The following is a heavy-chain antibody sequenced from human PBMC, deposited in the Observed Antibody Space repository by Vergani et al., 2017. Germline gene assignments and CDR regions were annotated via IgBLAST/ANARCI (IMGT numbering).Heavy chain of an antibody. D-gene: IGHD3-10*01. CDR3: ARGGKTRYGMDV. CDR2: INPNSGGT. V-gene: IGHV1-2*02. J-gene: IGHJ6*02. CDR1: GYTFSNYY. Sequence: QVPVVQSGAEVKKSGASVKVSCKTSGYTFSNYYMHWVRQAPGQGLEWMGWINPNSGGTNYAQKFQGRVTMTRDTSISTAYMELSRLRSDDTAVYYCARGGKTRYGMDVWGQGTTVTVSS.